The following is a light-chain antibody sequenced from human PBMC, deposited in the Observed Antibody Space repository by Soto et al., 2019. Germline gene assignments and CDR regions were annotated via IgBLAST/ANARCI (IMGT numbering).Light chain of an antibody. CDR1: SSDVGGCKF. V-gene: IGLV2-8*01. CDR2: EVN. Sequence: QSALTQPPSASGSTGQSVTISCTGNSSDVGGCKFVSWYQQYPGKAPQLIIYEVNKRHSGVPDRFSGSKSGNTASLTVSGLQAEDEAAYNCSSGAGSHNPYVCGTGPKLTVL. CDR3: SSGAGSHNPYV. J-gene: IGLJ1*01.